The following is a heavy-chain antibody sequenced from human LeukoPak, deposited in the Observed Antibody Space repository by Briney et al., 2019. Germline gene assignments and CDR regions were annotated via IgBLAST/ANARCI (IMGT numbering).Heavy chain of an antibody. CDR3: ARDSPITRRTKKGQVGATKHDAFDI. J-gene: IGHJ3*02. CDR1: GFTFSSYA. D-gene: IGHD1-26*01. CDR2: ISGSGGST. Sequence: QTGGSLRLSCAASGFTFSSYAMSWVRQAPGKGLEWVSAISGSGGSTYYADSVKGRFTISRDNAKNSLYLQMNSLRAEDTAVYYCARDSPITRRTKKGQVGATKHDAFDIWGQGTMVTVSS. V-gene: IGHV3-23*01.